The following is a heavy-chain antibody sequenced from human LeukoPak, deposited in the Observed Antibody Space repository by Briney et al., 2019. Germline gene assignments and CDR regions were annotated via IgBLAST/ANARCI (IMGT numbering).Heavy chain of an antibody. Sequence: GGSLRLSCAASGFTFNKYSMNWVRQAPGKGLEWVSSIRSSSSYIYYADSVKGRFTISRDNAKNSLYLQMNSLRVEDTAVYYCAKSPGGYSGPFGDWGQGTLVTVSS. D-gene: IGHD5-12*01. CDR3: AKSPGGYSGPFGD. CDR1: GFTFNKYS. CDR2: IRSSSSYI. J-gene: IGHJ4*02. V-gene: IGHV3-21*01.